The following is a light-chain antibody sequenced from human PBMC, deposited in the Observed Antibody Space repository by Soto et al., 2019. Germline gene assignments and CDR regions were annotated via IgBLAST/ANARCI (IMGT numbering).Light chain of an antibody. V-gene: IGKV3D-20*02. J-gene: IGKJ3*01. CDR3: QQYNNWPFT. CDR1: QTVRNNY. CDR2: DAS. Sequence: EFVVTQSPGTLSLSPWERATLSCRASQTVRNNYLAWYQQKPGQAPRSLIYDASSRATGIPDRFSGSGSGTDFTLIISRLEPEDFAVYYCQQYNNWPFTFGPGTKVDIK.